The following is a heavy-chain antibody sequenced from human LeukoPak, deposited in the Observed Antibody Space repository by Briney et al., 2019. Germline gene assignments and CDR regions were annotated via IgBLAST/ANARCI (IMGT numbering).Heavy chain of an antibody. D-gene: IGHD6-13*01. CDR2: ISISSSTI. Sequence: GRSLRLSCAASGFTLSTYSMNWVRQAPGKGLEWVSYISISSSTIYYADSVKGRFTISRDNAKNSLYLQMNSLRDEDTAVYYCARGPGIAAAEERDWFDPWGQGTLVTVSS. CDR3: ARGPGIAAAEERDWFDP. J-gene: IGHJ5*02. V-gene: IGHV3-48*02. CDR1: GFTLSTYS.